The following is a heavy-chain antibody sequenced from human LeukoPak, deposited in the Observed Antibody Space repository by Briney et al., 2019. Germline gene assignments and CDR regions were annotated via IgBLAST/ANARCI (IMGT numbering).Heavy chain of an antibody. CDR2: IKQDGSEK. CDR1: GFTFSSYG. Sequence: GGSLRLSCSASGFTFSSYGMSWVRQAPGKGLEWVANIKQDGSEKYYVDSVKGRFTISRDNAKNSLYLQMNSLRAEDTAVYYCARESAVRYYDILTGLGGVDYWGQGTLVTVSS. V-gene: IGHV3-7*01. J-gene: IGHJ4*02. D-gene: IGHD3-9*01. CDR3: ARESAVRYYDILTGLGGVDY.